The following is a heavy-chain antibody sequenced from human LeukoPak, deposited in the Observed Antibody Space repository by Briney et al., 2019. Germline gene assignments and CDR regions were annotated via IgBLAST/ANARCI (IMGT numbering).Heavy chain of an antibody. V-gene: IGHV3-11*01. CDR2: ISSSGSTI. Sequence: GGSLRLSCAASGFTFSDYYMSWIRQAPGKGLEWVSYISSSGSTIYYADSVKGRFTISRDNAKNSLYLQMNSLRAEDTAVYYCAKEPPGIAAAGWVFDYWGQGTLVTVSS. D-gene: IGHD6-13*01. CDR1: GFTFSDYY. CDR3: AKEPPGIAAAGWVFDY. J-gene: IGHJ4*02.